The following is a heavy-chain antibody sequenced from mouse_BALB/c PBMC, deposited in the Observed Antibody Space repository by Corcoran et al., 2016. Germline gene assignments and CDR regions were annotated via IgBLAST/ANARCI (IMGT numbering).Heavy chain of an antibody. CDR1: GYTFTNYG. CDR2: INTYTGEP. D-gene: IGHD2-3*01. Sequence: QIQLVQAGPELKKPGETVKISCKTSGYTFTNYGMNWVKQAPGKGLKWMGWINTYTGEPTYADDFKGRFAFSLETSASTAYLQINHLKNEDMATYFCARVYDGPFAYLGQGTLVTVSA. J-gene: IGHJ3*01. CDR3: ARVYDGPFAY. V-gene: IGHV9-1*02.